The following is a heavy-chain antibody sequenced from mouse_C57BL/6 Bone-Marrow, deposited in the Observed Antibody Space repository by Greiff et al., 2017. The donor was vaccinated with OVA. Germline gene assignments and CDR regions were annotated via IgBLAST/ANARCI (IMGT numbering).Heavy chain of an antibody. J-gene: IGHJ1*03. CDR1: GFTFSSYA. V-gene: IGHV5-4*01. CDR2: ISDGGSYT. D-gene: IGHD1-1*01. Sequence: EVQRVESGGGLVKPGGSLKLSCAASGFTFSSYAMSWVRQTPEKRLEWVATISDGGSYTYYPDNVKGRFTISRDNAKNNPYLQMSHLKSEDTAMYYCARGGYYGSSHWYFDVWGTGTTVTVSS. CDR3: ARGGYYGSSHWYFDV.